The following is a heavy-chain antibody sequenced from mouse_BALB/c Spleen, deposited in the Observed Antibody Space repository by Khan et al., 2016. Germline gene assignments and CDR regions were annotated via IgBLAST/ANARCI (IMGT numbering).Heavy chain of an antibody. V-gene: IGHV1-87*01. CDR3: ARSNIRGYFDY. Sequence: QVQLQQSGAELARPGASVKLSCKASGYTFTNYWMQWVKQRPGQGLEWIGAIYPGDGDTRYTQKFKAKATLTADESSSTASMQLSSLASEDSAVYYCARSNIRGYFDYWGQGTTLTVSS. D-gene: IGHD1-1*01. J-gene: IGHJ2*01. CDR1: GYTFTNYW. CDR2: IYPGDGDT.